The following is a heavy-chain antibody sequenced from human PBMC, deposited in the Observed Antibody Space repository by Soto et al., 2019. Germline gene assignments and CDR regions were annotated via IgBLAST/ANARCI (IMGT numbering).Heavy chain of an antibody. CDR2: ISAYNGNT. V-gene: IGHV1-18*04. CDR3: ARDLPDGDFDY. CDR1: GYTFTSYW. J-gene: IGHJ4*02. Sequence: GASVKVSCNASGYTFTSYWISWLRQAPGQGLEWMGWISAYNGNTNYAQKLQGRVTMTTDTSTSTAYMELRSLRSDDTAVYYCARDLPDGDFDYWGQGTLVTVSS. D-gene: IGHD4-17*01.